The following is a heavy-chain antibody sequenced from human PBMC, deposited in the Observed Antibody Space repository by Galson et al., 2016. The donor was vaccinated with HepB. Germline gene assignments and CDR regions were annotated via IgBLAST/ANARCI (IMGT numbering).Heavy chain of an antibody. D-gene: IGHD5-12*01. J-gene: IGHJ4*02. Sequence: SGAEVKKPGESLRITCQGSGYNFATYWIAWVRQMPGNGLEWMGIVYPDDADTKYSPSFQGQVTISADKSINTAYLQWSSLKASDTAIYYCARPGHDQHLEIWGPGTLVSVSS. CDR3: ARPGHDQHLEI. V-gene: IGHV5-51*01. CDR1: GYNFATYW. CDR2: VYPDDADT.